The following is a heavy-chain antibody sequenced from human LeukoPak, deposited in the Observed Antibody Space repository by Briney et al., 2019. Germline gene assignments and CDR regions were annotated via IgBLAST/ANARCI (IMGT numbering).Heavy chain of an antibody. CDR1: GGSISSSSYY. CDR3: AYGSGSPGRWFDP. J-gene: IGHJ5*02. V-gene: IGHV4-39*01. D-gene: IGHD3-10*01. CDR2: IYYSGST. Sequence: PSETLSLTCTVSGGSISSSSYYWGWIRQPPGQGLEWIGSIYYSGSTYYNPSLKSRVTIPVDTSKNQFSLKLSSVTAADTAVYYCAYGSGSPGRWFDPWGQGTPVTVS.